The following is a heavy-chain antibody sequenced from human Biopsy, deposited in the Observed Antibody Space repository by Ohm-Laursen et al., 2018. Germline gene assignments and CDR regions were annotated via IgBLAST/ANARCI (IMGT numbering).Heavy chain of an antibody. CDR1: GFSFENYI. J-gene: IGHJ4*02. Sequence: RSLRLSCSASGFSFENYIMKWFRQGPGKGLEWVGLIRSSGNGGTADYAASVKGRFTISRDDSKSFAYLQMTSLSTEDTVVYFCAREGLGTTADYWGQGILVTVSS. D-gene: IGHD1/OR15-1a*01. CDR3: AREGLGTTADY. CDR2: IRSSGNGGTA. V-gene: IGHV3-49*03.